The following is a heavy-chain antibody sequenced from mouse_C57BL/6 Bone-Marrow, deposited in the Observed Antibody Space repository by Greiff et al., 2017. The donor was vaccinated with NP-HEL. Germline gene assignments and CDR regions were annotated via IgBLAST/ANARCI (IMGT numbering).Heavy chain of an antibody. CDR2: ISNGGGST. J-gene: IGHJ2*01. CDR1: GFTFSDYY. CDR3: ARHGDYFDY. Sequence: EVKVEESGGGLVQPGGSLKLSCAASGFTFSDYYMYWVRQTPEKRLEWVAYISNGGGSTYYPDTVKGRFTISRDNAKNTLYLQMSRLKSEDTAMYYCARHGDYFDYWGQGTTLTVSS. V-gene: IGHV5-12*01.